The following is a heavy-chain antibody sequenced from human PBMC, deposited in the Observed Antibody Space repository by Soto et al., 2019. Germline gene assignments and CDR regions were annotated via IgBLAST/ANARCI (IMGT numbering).Heavy chain of an antibody. D-gene: IGHD1-26*01. J-gene: IGHJ3*02. Sequence: QVTLKESGPVLVKPTETLTLTCTVSGFSVNNARMSVSWIRQPPGKALEWLAHIFSNDEKSYSTSLNSRLTISKDTSKSQVVLTMTNMDPVDTATYYCARPKTLYSGTEIDAFDIWGKGTMVTVSS. CDR2: IFSNDEK. V-gene: IGHV2-26*01. CDR3: ARPKTLYSGTEIDAFDI. CDR1: GFSVNNARMS.